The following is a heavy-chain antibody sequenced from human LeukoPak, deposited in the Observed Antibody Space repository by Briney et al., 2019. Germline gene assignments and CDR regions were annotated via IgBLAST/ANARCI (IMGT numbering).Heavy chain of an antibody. J-gene: IGHJ5*02. V-gene: IGHV1-18*01. Sequence: ASVKVSCKASGYTFTSYGISWVRQAPGQGLEWMGWISAYNGNTNYAQKLQGRGTMTTDTSTSTAYMELRSLRSDDTAVYYCARDAMGKYYDILTGYYETWGQGTLVTVSS. CDR3: ARDAMGKYYDILTGYYET. CDR1: GYTFTSYG. CDR2: ISAYNGNT. D-gene: IGHD3-9*01.